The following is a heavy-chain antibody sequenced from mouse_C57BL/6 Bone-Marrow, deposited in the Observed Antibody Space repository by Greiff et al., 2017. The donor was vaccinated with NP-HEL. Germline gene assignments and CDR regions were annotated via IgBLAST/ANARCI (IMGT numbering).Heavy chain of an antibody. Sequence: QVQLQQPGAELVKPGASVKLSCKASGYTFTSYWMHWVKQRPGQGLEWIGMIHPNSGSTNYNEKFKSKATLTVDKSSSTAYMQLSSLTSEDSAVYYCAREGRNYYGSSYAMDYWGQGTSVTVSS. D-gene: IGHD1-1*01. CDR3: AREGRNYYGSSYAMDY. CDR1: GYTFTSYW. J-gene: IGHJ4*01. V-gene: IGHV1-64*01. CDR2: IHPNSGST.